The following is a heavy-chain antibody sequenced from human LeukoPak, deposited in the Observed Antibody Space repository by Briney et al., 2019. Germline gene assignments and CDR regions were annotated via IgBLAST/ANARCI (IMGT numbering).Heavy chain of an antibody. CDR2: ISGSGGRT. Sequence: GGSLRLSCAASGFTFSSYAMSWVRQAPGKGLEWVSAISGSGGRTYYTDSVKGRFTISRDNSKNTLYLQMNSLRAEDTAVYYCAKDRESYSSGWYGGDYWGQGTLVTVSS. CDR3: AKDRESYSSGWYGGDY. J-gene: IGHJ4*02. D-gene: IGHD6-19*01. CDR1: GFTFSSYA. V-gene: IGHV3-23*01.